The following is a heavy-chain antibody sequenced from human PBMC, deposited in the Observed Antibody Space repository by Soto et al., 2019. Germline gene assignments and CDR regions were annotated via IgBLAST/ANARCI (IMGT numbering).Heavy chain of an antibody. J-gene: IGHJ6*02. CDR2: LIPTFGTA. D-gene: IGHD3-10*01. CDR1: GGTFSSYA. Sequence: SVKVSCKASGGTFSSYAISWVGQAPVQGREWMGGLIPTFGTANYAQKFQGRVTITADESTSTAYLELSSLRSEDTAVYYCARDALSITMLRGVNPYYYYVMDVWG. CDR3: ARDALSITMLRGVNPYYYYVMDV. V-gene: IGHV1-69*13.